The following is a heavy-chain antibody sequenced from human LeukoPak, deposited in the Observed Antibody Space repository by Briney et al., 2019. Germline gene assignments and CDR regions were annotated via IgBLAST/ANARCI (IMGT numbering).Heavy chain of an antibody. J-gene: IGHJ4*02. CDR1: GFTFSSYS. CDR2: ISSSSSYI. Sequence: GGSLRLSCAASGFTFSSYSMNWVRQAPGKGLEWVSSISSSSSYIYYADSVKGRFTISRDNAKNPLYLQMNSLRAEDTAVYYCARGPRRTYSSSWYYFDYWGQGTLVTVSS. V-gene: IGHV3-21*01. D-gene: IGHD6-13*01. CDR3: ARGPRRTYSSSWYYFDY.